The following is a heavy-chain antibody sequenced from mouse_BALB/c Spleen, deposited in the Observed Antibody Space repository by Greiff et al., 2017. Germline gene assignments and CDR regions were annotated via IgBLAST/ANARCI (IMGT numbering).Heavy chain of an antibody. CDR1: GFTFSSFG. D-gene: IGHD2-14*01. Sequence: EVQLVESGGGLVQPGGSRSLSCAASGFTFSSFGMHWVRQAPEKGLEWFAYISSGSSTIYYADTVTGRFTISRDNPKNTLFLQMTSLRSEDTAMYYCARGVRYFDVWGAGTTVTVSS. CDR3: ARGVRYFDV. CDR2: ISSGSSTI. V-gene: IGHV5-17*02. J-gene: IGHJ1*01.